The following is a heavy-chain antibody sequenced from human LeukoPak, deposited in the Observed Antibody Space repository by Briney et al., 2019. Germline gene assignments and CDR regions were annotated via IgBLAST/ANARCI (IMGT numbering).Heavy chain of an antibody. J-gene: IGHJ4*02. Sequence: SETLSLTCAVYGGSFSGYYWSWIRQPPGKGLEWIGEINHSGSTNYNPSLKSRVTISVDTSKNQFSLKPSSVTAADTAVYYCARGLYSGYADYFDYWGQGTLVTVSS. CDR2: INHSGST. CDR1: GGSFSGYY. V-gene: IGHV4-34*01. D-gene: IGHD5-12*01. CDR3: ARGLYSGYADYFDY.